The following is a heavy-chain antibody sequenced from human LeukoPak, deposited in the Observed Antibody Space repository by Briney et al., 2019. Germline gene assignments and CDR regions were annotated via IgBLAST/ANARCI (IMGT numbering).Heavy chain of an antibody. D-gene: IGHD4-23*01. Sequence: GGSLRLSCAASGFTFSSYAINWVRQAPGKGLEWVSSISSSSSYIYYADSVKGRFTISRDNSKNTLYLQMNSLRAEDTAVYYCASFRYGGFDPWGQGTLVTVSS. CDR1: GFTFSSYA. CDR3: ASFRYGGFDP. V-gene: IGHV3-21*04. J-gene: IGHJ5*02. CDR2: ISSSSSYI.